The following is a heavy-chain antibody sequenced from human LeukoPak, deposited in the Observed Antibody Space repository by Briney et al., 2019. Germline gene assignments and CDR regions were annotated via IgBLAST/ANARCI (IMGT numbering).Heavy chain of an antibody. J-gene: IGHJ3*02. CDR3: ARDIRSSSGPIDAFDI. Sequence: GGSLRLSCAASGFTFSDYYMSWIRQAPGKWLEWVSYISSSGSIYYADSVKGRFTISRDNAKNSLYLQMTSLRADDTAVYYCARDIRSSSGPIDAFDIWGQGTMVTVPS. CDR1: GFTFSDYY. CDR2: ISSSGSI. D-gene: IGHD6-19*01. V-gene: IGHV3-11*04.